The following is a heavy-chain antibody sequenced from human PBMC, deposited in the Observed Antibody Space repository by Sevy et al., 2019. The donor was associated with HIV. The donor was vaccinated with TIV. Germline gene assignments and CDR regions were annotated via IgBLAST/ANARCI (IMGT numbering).Heavy chain of an antibody. J-gene: IGHJ6*02. CDR3: ARDLGHNPPFGADV. D-gene: IGHD3-10*01. CDR2: ISTSSTDI. Sequence: GGSLRLSCAASGFTFSSYSMNWVRQAPGKGLEWVSYISTSSTDIFYADPVKGRFIISRDDAANSVYLQMDSLRAEDTALYFCARDLGHNPPFGADVWGQGTTVTVSS. V-gene: IGHV3-21*03. CDR1: GFTFSSYS.